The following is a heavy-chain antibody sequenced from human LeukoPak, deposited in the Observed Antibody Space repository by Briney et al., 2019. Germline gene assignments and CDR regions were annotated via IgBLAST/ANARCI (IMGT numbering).Heavy chain of an antibody. V-gene: IGHV3-13*01. CDR2: ISIVGDT. J-gene: IGHJ5*02. CDR3: ARGRHYGSGSPYWFDP. CDR1: GFMFSTYD. D-gene: IGHD3-10*01. Sequence: GGSLRLSCAASGFMFSTYDMHWVRQATGKRLEWVSSISIVGDTYYPGSVKDRFTISRENANNSLYLQMNNVRAGDTAVYYCARGRHYGSGSPYWFDPWGQGTLVIVSS.